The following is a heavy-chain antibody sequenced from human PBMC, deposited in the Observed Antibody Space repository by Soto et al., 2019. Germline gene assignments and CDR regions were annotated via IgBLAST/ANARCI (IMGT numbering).Heavy chain of an antibody. CDR2: MNPSSGNT. J-gene: IGHJ4*02. CDR3: ARDQAAAAYFDY. D-gene: IGHD6-13*01. Sequence: ASVKVSCKASGYTFTSYDINWVRQTTGQGLEWMGWMNPSSGNTSYAQKFQGRVTMTRDTSTSTVYMELSSLRSEDTAVYYCARDQAAAAYFDYWGQGTLVTVSS. CDR1: GYTFTSYD. V-gene: IGHV1-8*01.